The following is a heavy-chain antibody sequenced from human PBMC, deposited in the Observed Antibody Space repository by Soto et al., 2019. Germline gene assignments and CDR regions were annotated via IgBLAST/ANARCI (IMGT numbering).Heavy chain of an antibody. D-gene: IGHD6-19*01. CDR2: ISYDGSNK. V-gene: IGHV3-30-3*01. J-gene: IGHJ4*02. Sequence: QVQPVESGGGVVQPGRSLRLSCAASGFTFSSYAMHWVRQAPGKGLEWVAVISYDGSNKYYADSVKGRFTISRDNSKNTLYLQMNSLRAEDTAVYYCASPGRSGWDGGDYWGQGTLVTVSS. CDR3: ASPGRSGWDGGDY. CDR1: GFTFSSYA.